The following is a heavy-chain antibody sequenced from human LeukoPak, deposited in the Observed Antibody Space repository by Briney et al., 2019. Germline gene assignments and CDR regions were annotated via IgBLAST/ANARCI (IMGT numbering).Heavy chain of an antibody. CDR2: IYYSGST. CDR1: GGSISSGGYY. J-gene: IGHJ5*02. D-gene: IGHD1-26*01. Sequence: KPSETLSLTCNVSGGSISSGGYYWSWIRQPPGKGLEWIGSIYYSGSTYYNPTLKSRVTISVDTSKNQFSLKLSSVTAADTAVYYCARQDGSFLLDWFDPWGQGTLVTVSS. CDR3: ARQDGSFLLDWFDP. V-gene: IGHV4-39*01.